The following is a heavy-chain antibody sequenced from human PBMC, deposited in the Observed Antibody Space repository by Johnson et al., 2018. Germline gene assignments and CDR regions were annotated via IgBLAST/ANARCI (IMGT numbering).Heavy chain of an antibody. CDR1: GFTFSSYS. Sequence: VQLVQSGGGVVQPGRSLRLSCAASGFTFSSYSMNWVRQAPGKGLEWVSSISSSSRYIYYADSVKGRFTISRDNAKNSLYLQRNSLRAEDTGLYYCARDPRRDLYYYYGVDVWGQGTTVTVSS. CDR3: ARDPRRDLYYYYGVDV. CDR2: ISSSSRYI. J-gene: IGHJ6*02. V-gene: IGHV3-21*01.